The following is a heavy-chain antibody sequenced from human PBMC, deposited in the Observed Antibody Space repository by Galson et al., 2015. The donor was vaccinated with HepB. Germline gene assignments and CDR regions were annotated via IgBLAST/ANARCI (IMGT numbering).Heavy chain of an antibody. CDR1: GGSISSYY. CDR2: IYYSKST. V-gene: IGHV4-59*01. CDR3: ARRAYCSSTSCSPGDWFDP. D-gene: IGHD2-2*01. J-gene: IGHJ5*02. Sequence: TLSLTCTVSGGSISSYYWSWIRQPPGKGLEWIGYIYYSKSTNYNPSLKSRVTISVDTSKNQFSLKLSSVTAADTAVYYCARRAYCSSTSCSPGDWFDPWGQGTLVTVSS.